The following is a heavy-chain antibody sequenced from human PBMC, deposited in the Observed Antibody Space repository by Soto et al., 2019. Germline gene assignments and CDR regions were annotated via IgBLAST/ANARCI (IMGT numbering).Heavy chain of an antibody. Sequence: PSETMSLTCTVSGGTINTFDWSWVRQPAGKGLEWIGSIFSSGSTSFNPSLESRVAMSVDTSKNHFSLNLSSVTAADMAVYYCAREGSYSAYNFAHGIQLWSFDFWGQGALVTVSS. V-gene: IGHV4-4*07. CDR3: AREGSYSAYNFAHGIQLWSFDF. CDR1: GGTINTFD. J-gene: IGHJ4*02. D-gene: IGHD5-12*01. CDR2: IFSSGST.